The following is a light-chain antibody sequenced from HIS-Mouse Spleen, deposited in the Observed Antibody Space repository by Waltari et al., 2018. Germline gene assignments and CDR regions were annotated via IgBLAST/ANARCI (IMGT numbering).Light chain of an antibody. CDR1: SRDVGGYNY. CDR3: SSYTSSSTPYV. CDR2: DVS. Sequence: QSALTQPASVSGSPGQSITIPCPGTSRDVGGYNYVSWYQQHPGKAPKLMIYDVSNRPSGVSNRFSGSKSGNTASLTISGLQAEDEADYYCSSYTSSSTPYVFGTGTKVTVL. V-gene: IGLV2-14*03. J-gene: IGLJ1*01.